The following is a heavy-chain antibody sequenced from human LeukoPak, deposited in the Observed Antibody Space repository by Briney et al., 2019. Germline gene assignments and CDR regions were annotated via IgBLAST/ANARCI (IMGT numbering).Heavy chain of an antibody. CDR1: GFTVSSFG. CDR3: ADHYYGSGTNVFDI. V-gene: IGHV3-23*01. Sequence: PGGSLRLSCAASGFTVSSFGIHWVRQAPGKGLEWVSTVSVGGGSTNYADSVQGQFPIPKDNSKNPLYFQMNSLRAEDTALYYCADHYYGSGTNVFDIWGQGTMVSVP. J-gene: IGHJ3*02. D-gene: IGHD3-10*01. CDR2: VSVGGGST.